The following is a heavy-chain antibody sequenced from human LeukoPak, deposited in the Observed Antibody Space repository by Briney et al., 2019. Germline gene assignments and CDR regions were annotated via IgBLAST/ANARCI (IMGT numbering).Heavy chain of an antibody. Sequence: TGGSLRLSCAASGFTFSNAWMSWVRQAPGKGLEWVGRIKSKTDGGTTDYAAPVKGRFTISRDDSKNTLYLQMNSLKTEDTAVYYCTTASVMITFGGVIAQFDYWGQGTLVTVSS. J-gene: IGHJ4*02. CDR3: TTASVMITFGGVIAQFDY. CDR1: GFTFSNAW. D-gene: IGHD3-16*02. CDR2: IKSKTDGGTT. V-gene: IGHV3-15*01.